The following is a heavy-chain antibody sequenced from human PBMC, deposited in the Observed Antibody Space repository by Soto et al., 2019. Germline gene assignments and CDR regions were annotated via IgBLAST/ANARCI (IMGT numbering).Heavy chain of an antibody. CDR1: GFTFSSYA. Sequence: PGGSLRLSCAASGFTFSSYAMHWVRQAPGKGLEWVAVISYDGSNEYYADSVKGRLTISRDNSKNTLYLQVNSLRPEDTAMYYCTRETMTIRLYFDYWGQGALVTVSS. D-gene: IGHD3-3*01. J-gene: IGHJ4*02. V-gene: IGHV3-30-3*01. CDR2: ISYDGSNE. CDR3: TRETMTIRLYFDY.